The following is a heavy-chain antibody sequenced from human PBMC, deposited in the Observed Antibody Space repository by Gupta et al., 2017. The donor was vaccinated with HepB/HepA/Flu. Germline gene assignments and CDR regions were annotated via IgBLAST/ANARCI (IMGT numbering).Heavy chain of an antibody. CDR1: VGTFSSHA. D-gene: IGHD3-22*01. CDR3: ARYGGDSSGYPYWYFDL. Sequence: QVQVVHSGSEVKKPGSPVKVSCNASVGTFSSHAISRVRQGPGQGLAWMGRISPSLGIANYAQKFQGRVTITADKSTSKAYMELRSLRSEDTAVYYCARYGGDSSGYPYWYFDLWGRGTLVTVSS. CDR2: ISPSLGIA. V-gene: IGHV1-69*04. J-gene: IGHJ2*01.